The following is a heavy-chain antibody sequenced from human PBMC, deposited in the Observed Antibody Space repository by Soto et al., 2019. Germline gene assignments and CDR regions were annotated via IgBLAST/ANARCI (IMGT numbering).Heavy chain of an antibody. J-gene: IGHJ4*02. CDR3: ARLVYDPRLNYMYFDF. D-gene: IGHD3-10*01. CDR2: IFHDGTA. Sequence: PSETLSLTCAVSGVSLTSGNWWTWVRQSPQRGLGYIGEIFHDGTANYYPSFERRVAMSVDTSRNQCSLKLTSVTAADTAVYFCARLVYDPRLNYMYFDFWGPGTLVTVSS. CDR1: GVSLTSGNW. V-gene: IGHV4-4*02.